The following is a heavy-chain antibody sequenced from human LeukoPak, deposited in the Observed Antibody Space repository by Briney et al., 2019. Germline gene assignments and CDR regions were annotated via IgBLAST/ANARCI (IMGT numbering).Heavy chain of an antibody. CDR2: IEHFGST. J-gene: IGHJ2*01. D-gene: IGHD2-2*01. Sequence: SETLSLTCAVYGGSFSDYYWTWIRQPPGKGLEWLGEIEHFGSTSYNPSPNSRVTISVDTSKNQFSLKLSSVTAADTAVYYCTRGQFRITVTSSRPAPRRYFDLWGRGTLVTVSS. CDR1: GGSFSDYY. CDR3: TRGQFRITVTSSRPAPRRYFDL. V-gene: IGHV4-34*01.